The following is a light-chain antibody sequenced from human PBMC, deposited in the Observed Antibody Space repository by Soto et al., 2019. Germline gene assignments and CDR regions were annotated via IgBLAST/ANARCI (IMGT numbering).Light chain of an antibody. V-gene: IGLV2-14*03. Sequence: QSVLTQPASVSGSPGQSITISCTGTSSDVGSYNYVSWYRQHPGKAPQLLIYDVTHRPAGVSSRFSGSKSDNTASLTISWLQAEDGADYYCSSYTDTTTRYVFGSGTKVTVL. CDR3: SSYTDTTTRYV. CDR2: DVT. CDR1: SSDVGSYNY. J-gene: IGLJ1*01.